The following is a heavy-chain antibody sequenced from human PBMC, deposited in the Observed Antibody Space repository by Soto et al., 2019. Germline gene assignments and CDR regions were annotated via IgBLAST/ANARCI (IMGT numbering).Heavy chain of an antibody. J-gene: IGHJ4*02. CDR3: ARSLLKVWYSSSWCDYFDY. CDR2: INHSGST. CDR1: GGSFSGYY. V-gene: IGHV4-34*01. D-gene: IGHD6-13*01. Sequence: PSETLSLTCAVYGGSFSGYYWSWIRQPPGKGLEWIGEINHSGSTNYNPSLKSRVTISVDTSKNQFSLKLSSVTAADTAVYYCARSLLKVWYSSSWCDYFDYWGQGTLVTVSS.